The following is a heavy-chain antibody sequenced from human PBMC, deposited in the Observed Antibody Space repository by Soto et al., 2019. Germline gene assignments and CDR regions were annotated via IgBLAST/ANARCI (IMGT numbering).Heavy chain of an antibody. CDR3: ARGPYQQLLYGPVYFDY. V-gene: IGHV4-34*01. D-gene: IGHD2-2*02. CDR1: GGSFSGYY. CDR2: INHSGST. J-gene: IGHJ4*02. Sequence: SETLSLTCAVYGGSFSGYYWSWIRQPPGKGLEWIGEINHSGSTNYNPSLKSRVTISVDTSKNQFSLKLSSVTAADTAVYYCARGPYQQLLYGPVYFDYSGEGTMVTVYS.